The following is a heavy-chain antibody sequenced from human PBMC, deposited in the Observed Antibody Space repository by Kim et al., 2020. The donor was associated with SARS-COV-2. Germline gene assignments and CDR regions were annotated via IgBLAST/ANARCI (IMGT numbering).Heavy chain of an antibody. V-gene: IGHV4-31*03. CDR2: IYYSGST. CDR3: ARGLSDGELFSGFWFDP. CDR1: GGSISSGGYY. J-gene: IGHJ5*02. Sequence: SETLSLTCTVSGGSISSGGYYWSWIRQHPGKGLEWIGYIYYSGSTYYNPSLKSRVTISVDTSKNQFSLKLSSVTAADTAVYYCARGLSDGELFSGFWFDPWGQGTLVTVSS. D-gene: IGHD3-10*01.